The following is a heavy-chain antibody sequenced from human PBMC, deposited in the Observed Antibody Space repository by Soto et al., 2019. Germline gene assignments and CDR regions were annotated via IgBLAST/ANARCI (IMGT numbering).Heavy chain of an antibody. J-gene: IGHJ6*03. CDR2: INHSGST. D-gene: IGHD2-8*01. V-gene: IGHV4-34*01. CDR3: ARGMTNGVNYYYMDV. CDR1: GGSFSGYY. Sequence: SETLSLTCAVYGGSFSGYYWSWIRQPPGKGLEWIGEINHSGSTNYNPSLKSRVTISVDTSKNQFSLKLSSVTAADTAVYYCARGMTNGVNYYYMDVWGKGTTVTVSS.